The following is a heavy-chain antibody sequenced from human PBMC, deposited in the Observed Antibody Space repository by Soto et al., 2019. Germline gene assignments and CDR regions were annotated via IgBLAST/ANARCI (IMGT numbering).Heavy chain of an antibody. V-gene: IGHV1-8*01. CDR1: GYTFTSYD. J-gene: IGHJ4*02. CDR3: TRGRPYCSGDNCGDFDY. CDR2: MNPNSGNT. Sequence: ASVKVSCKASGYTFTSYDIHWVRQATGQGLEWMGWMNPNSGNTGYAQKFQGRVTMTRNTSISTAYMELSSLRSEDTAVYYCTRGRPYCSGDNCGDFDYWAQGTLVTVS. D-gene: IGHD2-15*01.